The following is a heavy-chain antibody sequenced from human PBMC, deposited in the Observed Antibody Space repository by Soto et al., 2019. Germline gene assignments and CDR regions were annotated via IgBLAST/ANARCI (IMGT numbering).Heavy chain of an antibody. CDR3: ARDSRIYGMDV. Sequence: GGSLRLSCAASGFTFSSYDMHWVRQATGKGLEWVSAIGTAGDTYYPGSVKGRFTISRENAKNSLYLQMNSPRAGDTAVYYCARDSRIYGMDVWGQGTTVTVSS. CDR1: GFTFSSYD. CDR2: IGTAGDT. V-gene: IGHV3-13*01. J-gene: IGHJ6*02.